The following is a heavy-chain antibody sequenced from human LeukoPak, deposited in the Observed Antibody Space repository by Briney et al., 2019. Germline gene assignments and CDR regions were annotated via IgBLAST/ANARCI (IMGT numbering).Heavy chain of an antibody. J-gene: IGHJ4*02. CDR3: ARDPVDYYDSSGYRTGY. CDR1: GGSISSYY. D-gene: IGHD3-22*01. Sequence: ASETLSLTCTVSGGSISSYYWSWIRQPAGKGLEWIGYIYYSGSTYYNPSLKSRVTISVDTSKNQFSLKLSSVTAADTAVYYCARDPVDYYDSSGYRTGYWGQGTLVTVSS. V-gene: IGHV4-59*06. CDR2: IYYSGST.